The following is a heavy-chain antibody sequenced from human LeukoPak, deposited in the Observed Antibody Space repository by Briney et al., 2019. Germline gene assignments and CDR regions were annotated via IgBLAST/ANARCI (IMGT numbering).Heavy chain of an antibody. V-gene: IGHV3-23*01. CDR1: GLTFSDYA. CDR3: AKDYSDSRVADVFFEY. Sequence: GGSLSLSCAASGLTFSDYAMSWFRQAPGKGLEWVSGITSGFTPHYADSVKGRFTISRDNSKNTFHLQLNSLRAEDTAVYYCAKDYSDSRVADVFFEYWGQGTLVTVSS. J-gene: IGHJ4*02. D-gene: IGHD2-15*01. CDR2: ITSGFTP.